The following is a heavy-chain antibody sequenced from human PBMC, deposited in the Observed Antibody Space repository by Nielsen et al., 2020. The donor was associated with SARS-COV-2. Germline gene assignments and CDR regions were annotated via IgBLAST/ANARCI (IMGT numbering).Heavy chain of an antibody. CDR1: GFTFSSYG. CDR2: IWYDGSNK. D-gene: IGHD2-15*01. V-gene: IGHV3-33*08. J-gene: IGHJ4*02. Sequence: GESLKISCAASGFTFSSYGMHWVRQAPGKGLEWVAVIWYDGSNKYYADSVKGRFTISRDNSKNTLYLQMNSLRAEDTAVYYCARESICSGGSCYAFDYWGQGTLVTVSS. CDR3: ARESICSGGSCYAFDY.